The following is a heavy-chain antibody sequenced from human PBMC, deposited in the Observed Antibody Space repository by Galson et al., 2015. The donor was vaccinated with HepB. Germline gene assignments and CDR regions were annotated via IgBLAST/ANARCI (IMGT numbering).Heavy chain of an antibody. CDR3: ARGALVAVVGATQNNWFDP. CDR2: ISAYDSNT. Sequence: SVKVSCKASGYTFSSYSITWVRQAPGQGLEWMGWISAYDSNTEYAQKSQGRVTMTTDTSTRTAYMELRSLRSGDTAVYYCARGALVAVVGATQNNWFDPCGQGTLVTVSS. CDR1: GYTFSSYS. J-gene: IGHJ5*02. D-gene: IGHD2-15*01. V-gene: IGHV1-18*01.